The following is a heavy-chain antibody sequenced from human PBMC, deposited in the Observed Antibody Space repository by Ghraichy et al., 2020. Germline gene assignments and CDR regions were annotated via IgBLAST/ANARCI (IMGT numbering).Heavy chain of an antibody. CDR1: GYTFTSYD. Sequence: ASVKVSCKASGYTFTSYDINWVRQATGQGLEWMGWMNPNSGNTGYAQKFQGRVTMTRNTSISTAYMELSSLRSEDTAVYYCARMAPGAADLDDAFDIWGQGTMVTVSS. J-gene: IGHJ3*02. CDR2: MNPNSGNT. CDR3: ARMAPGAADLDDAFDI. D-gene: IGHD6-13*01. V-gene: IGHV1-8*02.